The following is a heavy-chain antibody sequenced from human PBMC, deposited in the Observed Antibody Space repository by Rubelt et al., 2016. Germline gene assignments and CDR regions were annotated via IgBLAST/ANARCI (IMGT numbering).Heavy chain of an antibody. V-gene: IGHV3-33*01. CDR2: IWFDGSHE. Sequence: HWVRQAPGKGLEWVAVIWFDGSHEYYADSVKGRFTISRDNSKNTLYLQMNSLRAEDTAVYYCARGDTTSPLSYWGQGTLVTVSS. D-gene: IGHD1-1*01. CDR3: ARGDTTSPLSY. J-gene: IGHJ4*02.